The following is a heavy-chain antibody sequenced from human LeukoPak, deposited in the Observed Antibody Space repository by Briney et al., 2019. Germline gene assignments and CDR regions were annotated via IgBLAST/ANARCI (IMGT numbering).Heavy chain of an antibody. CDR1: GYTFTGYY. CDR2: INPNSGGT. J-gene: IGHJ4*02. CDR3: ARGVRLAARRTAGDY. V-gene: IGHV1-2*02. Sequence: ASVKVSCKASGYTFTGYYMHWVRQAPGQGLEWMGWINPNSGGTNYAQKFQGRVTMTRDTSIGTAYMELSRLRSDDTAVYYCARGVRLAARRTAGDYWGQGTLVTVSS. D-gene: IGHD6-6*01.